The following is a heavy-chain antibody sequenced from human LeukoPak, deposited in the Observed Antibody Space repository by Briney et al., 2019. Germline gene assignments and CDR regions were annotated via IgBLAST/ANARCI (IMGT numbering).Heavy chain of an antibody. CDR1: GLTFTSHG. CDR2: IRNDGRDT. V-gene: IGHV3-33*01. CDR3: ARDRGKDYFDN. D-gene: IGHD4-23*01. J-gene: IGHJ4*02. Sequence: GTSLRLSCATSGLTFTSHGFHWVRQAAGKGLEWVAFIRNDGRDTYHANSVKGRFSISRDNSKNTVYLHMNSLRAEDTAVYYCARDRGKDYFDNWGQGTQVTVSS.